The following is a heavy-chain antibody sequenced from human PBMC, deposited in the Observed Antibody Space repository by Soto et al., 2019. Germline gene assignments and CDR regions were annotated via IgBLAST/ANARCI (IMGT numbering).Heavy chain of an antibody. Sequence: QVHLLQSGAEVQKPGASVKVSCKTSGYTFNDFGITWVRQAPGLGLEWLGWIYSKAGKMNFAPKFQNRGIMTTGTSTSTAFMELTRLTFDDCAIYFCARDIAFDIDYWGQGTLVTVS. CDR1: GYTFNDFG. CDR3: ARDIAFDIDY. CDR2: IYSKAGKM. D-gene: IGHD2-15*01. V-gene: IGHV1-18*01. J-gene: IGHJ4*02.